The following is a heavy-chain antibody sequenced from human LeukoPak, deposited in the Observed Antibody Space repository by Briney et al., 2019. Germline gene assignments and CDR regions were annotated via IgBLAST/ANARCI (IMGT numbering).Heavy chain of an antibody. J-gene: IGHJ4*02. Sequence: PGGSLRLSCAASGFTFSRYAMTWVRQAPGKGLEWVSTVSNSGGSTYYPDSVKGRFTISRDNSKNTVFLQMDSLRAEDTAVYYCGKDRPYDYSDSTASFDSWGRGTLVTVSS. CDR1: GFTFSRYA. D-gene: IGHD4-11*01. CDR2: VSNSGGST. V-gene: IGHV3-23*01. CDR3: GKDRPYDYSDSTASFDS.